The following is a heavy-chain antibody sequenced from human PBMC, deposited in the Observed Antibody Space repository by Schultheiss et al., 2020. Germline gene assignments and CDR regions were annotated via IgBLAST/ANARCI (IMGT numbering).Heavy chain of an antibody. CDR1: GGSISSGSYY. J-gene: IGHJ4*02. CDR2: INHSGST. D-gene: IGHD1-26*01. Sequence: SETLSLTCTVSGGSISSGSYYWSWIRQPPGKGLEWIGEINHSGSTNYNPSLKSRVTISVDTSKNQFSLKLSSVTAADTAVYYCARVAGATHYFDYWGQGTLVTVSS. V-gene: IGHV4-39*07. CDR3: ARVAGATHYFDY.